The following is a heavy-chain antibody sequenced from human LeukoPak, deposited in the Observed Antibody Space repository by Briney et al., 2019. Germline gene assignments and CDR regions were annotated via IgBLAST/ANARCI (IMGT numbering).Heavy chain of an antibody. CDR3: ARDPYSGGYGAYYYYYMDV. V-gene: IGHV3-21*01. J-gene: IGHJ6*03. CDR1: GFTFSHYS. Sequence: GGSLRLSCAASGFTFSHYSMNWVRRTPGKGLEWVSSITTSSSYMFYADSVRGRFTISRDNAENSLYLQMNSLRDEDTAVYYCARDPYSGGYGAYYYYYMDVWGKGTTVTVSS. CDR2: ITTSSSYM. D-gene: IGHD6-19*01.